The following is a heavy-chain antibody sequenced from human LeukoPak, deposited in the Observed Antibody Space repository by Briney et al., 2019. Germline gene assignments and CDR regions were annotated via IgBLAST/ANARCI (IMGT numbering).Heavy chain of an antibody. D-gene: IGHD6-13*01. J-gene: IGHJ5*02. CDR2: INPNSGGT. CDR3: AKAAADTPYNWFDP. Sequence: ASVKVSCKASGYTFTGYYMHWVRQAPGQGLEWMGWINPNSGGTNYAQKFQGWVTMTRDTSISTAYMELSRLRADDTAVYYCAKAAADTPYNWFDPWGQGTLVTVSS. V-gene: IGHV1-2*04. CDR1: GYTFTGYY.